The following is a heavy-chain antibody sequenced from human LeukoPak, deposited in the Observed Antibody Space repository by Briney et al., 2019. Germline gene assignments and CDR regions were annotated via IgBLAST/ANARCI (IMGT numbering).Heavy chain of an antibody. D-gene: IGHD3-3*02. Sequence: KHGASLQISCKGSGSNFSNYWVGWVRQLPGKGLEWMGIIYPGDSDTRYSPSFQGQVTISADKSISTAYLQWSSLKASDTAIYYSASPFSSKRAFQFWGPGTMVTVSS. CDR2: IYPGDSDT. J-gene: IGHJ3*01. CDR1: GSNFSNYW. CDR3: ASPFSSKRAFQF. V-gene: IGHV5-51*01.